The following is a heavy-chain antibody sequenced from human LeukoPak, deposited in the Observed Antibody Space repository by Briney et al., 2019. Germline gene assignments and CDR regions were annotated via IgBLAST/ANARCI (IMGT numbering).Heavy chain of an antibody. CDR2: ITRSSTTI. CDR1: GFNFSIYS. J-gene: IGHJ3*02. V-gene: IGHV3-48*01. D-gene: IGHD3-10*02. CDR3: ARSKFGELLTAFDI. Sequence: GGSLRLSCAASGFNFSIYSMNWVRQAPGKGLEWVSYITRSSTTIYYADSVKGRFTISRDNAKNSLYLQMNSLRVEDTAVYYCARSKFGELLTAFDIWGQGTMVTVSS.